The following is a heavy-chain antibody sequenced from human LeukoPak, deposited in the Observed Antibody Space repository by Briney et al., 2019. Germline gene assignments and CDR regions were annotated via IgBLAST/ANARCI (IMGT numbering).Heavy chain of an antibody. CDR3: ARDESGGAGFDP. J-gene: IGHJ5*02. V-gene: IGHV1-2*02. D-gene: IGHD1-26*01. CDR2: INPNSGGT. CDR1: GYTFTGYY. Sequence: GASVKVSRKASGYTFTGYYMHWVRQAPGQGLEWMGWINPNSGGTNYAQKFQGRVTMTRDTSISTAYMELSRLRSDDTAVYYCARDESGGAGFDPWGQGTLVTVSS.